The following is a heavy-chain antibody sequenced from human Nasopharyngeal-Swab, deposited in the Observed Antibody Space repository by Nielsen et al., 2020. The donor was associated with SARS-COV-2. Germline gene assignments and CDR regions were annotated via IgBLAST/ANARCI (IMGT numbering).Heavy chain of an antibody. CDR2: IWYDGSNK. CDR3: AAAPSGDYGGY. V-gene: IGHV3-33*01. J-gene: IGHJ4*02. D-gene: IGHD4-23*01. CDR1: GFTISNYG. Sequence: GESLKISCAASGFTISNYGMHWGRQAPGKGLEWVAVIWYDGSNKYYAASVKGRFTISRDNSKNTVYLQMNSLRAEDTAVYYCAAAPSGDYGGYWGQGTLVTVSS.